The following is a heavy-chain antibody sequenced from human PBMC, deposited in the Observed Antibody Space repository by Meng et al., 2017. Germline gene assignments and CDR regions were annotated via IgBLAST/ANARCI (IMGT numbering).Heavy chain of an antibody. D-gene: IGHD1-26*01. CDR1: GFTFSSYA. V-gene: IGHV3-23*01. Sequence: GESLKISCAASGFTFSSYAMSWVRQAPGKGLEWVSAISGSVGSTYYADSVKGRFTISRDNSKNTLYLQMNSLRAEDTAVYYCAKDDGLYSGSYYGAFDIWGQGTMVTVSS. CDR2: ISGSVGST. CDR3: AKDDGLYSGSYYGAFDI. J-gene: IGHJ3*02.